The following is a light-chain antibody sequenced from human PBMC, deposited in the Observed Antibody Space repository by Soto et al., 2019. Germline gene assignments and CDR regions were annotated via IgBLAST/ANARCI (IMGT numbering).Light chain of an antibody. J-gene: IGLJ3*02. CDR1: SSDVGGYDY. V-gene: IGLV2-14*03. CDR2: GVS. Sequence: QSVLTQPATVSGSPGQSITISCTGTSSDVGGYDYVSWYQQHPGKAPKLMIYGVSNRPSGVSNRFSGSKSGNTASLNISGLQAEDEADYYCSSYTNSITHVFGGGTKLTVL. CDR3: SSYTNSITHV.